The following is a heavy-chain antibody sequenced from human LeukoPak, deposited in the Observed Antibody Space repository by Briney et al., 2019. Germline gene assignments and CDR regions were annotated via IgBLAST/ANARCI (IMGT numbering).Heavy chain of an antibody. CDR3: VRQRGSSGTINHFDP. CDR1: GYSFTTYW. Sequence: GASLQISCETSGYSFTTYWIGWVRPLPGTGLEWVGAIYPDDSDSRYGPSFQGQVVISADRSIRTAYLQWNSLKTSDTAMYYCVRQRGSSGTINHFDPWGQGTLVTVSS. V-gene: IGHV5-51*01. D-gene: IGHD3-10*01. CDR2: IYPDDSDS. J-gene: IGHJ5*02.